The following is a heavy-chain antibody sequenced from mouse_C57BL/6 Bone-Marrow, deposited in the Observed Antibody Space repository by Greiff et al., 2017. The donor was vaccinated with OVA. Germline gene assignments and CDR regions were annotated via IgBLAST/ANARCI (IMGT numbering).Heavy chain of an antibody. CDR1: GYTFTSYW. CDR2: IYPGSGST. V-gene: IGHV1-55*01. Sequence: VQVVEPGAELVKPGASVKMSCKASGYTFTSYWITWVKQRPGQGLEWIGDIYPGSGSTNYNEKFKSKATLTVDTSSSTAYMQLSSLTSEDSAVYYCASSWAWFAYWGQGTLVTVSA. D-gene: IGHD1-1*01. CDR3: ASSWAWFAY. J-gene: IGHJ3*01.